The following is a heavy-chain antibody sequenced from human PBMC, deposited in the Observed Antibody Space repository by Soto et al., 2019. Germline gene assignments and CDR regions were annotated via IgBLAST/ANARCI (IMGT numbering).Heavy chain of an antibody. CDR3: ARQNQAAGHYYYGMDV. CDR1: GYSFTSYW. J-gene: IGHJ6*02. CDR2: IYPGDSDT. Sequence: PGESLKISCKGSGYSFTSYWIGWVRQVPGKGLEWMGIIYPGDSDTRYSPSFQGQVTISADKSISTAYLQWSSLKASDTAMYYCARQNQAAGHYYYGMDVWGQGTTVTVSS. D-gene: IGHD6-13*01. V-gene: IGHV5-51*01.